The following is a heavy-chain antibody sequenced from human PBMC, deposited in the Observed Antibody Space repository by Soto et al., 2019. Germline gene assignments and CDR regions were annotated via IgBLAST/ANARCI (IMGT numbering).Heavy chain of an antibody. CDR2: MSHDGSNK. J-gene: IGHJ6*02. CDR1: GFTLSRYG. D-gene: IGHD2-21*02. V-gene: IGHV3-30*18. Sequence: GASLRLSCIASGFTLSRYGMHWVRQAPGKSLEWVAVMSHDGSNKWYADSVEGRFDVSRDNSKNTLYLQMNSLRAEDTAVYYCAQHGYGVTTPYYYGMDVWAQRTTVTAS. CDR3: AQHGYGVTTPYYYGMDV.